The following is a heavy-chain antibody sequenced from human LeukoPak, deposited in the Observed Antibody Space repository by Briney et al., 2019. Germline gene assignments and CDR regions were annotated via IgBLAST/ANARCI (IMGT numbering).Heavy chain of an antibody. D-gene: IGHD1-26*01. CDR1: GFTFSSYE. V-gene: IGHV3-48*03. J-gene: IGHJ4*02. CDR2: ISSSGSTI. Sequence: GGSLRLSCAASGFTFSSYEMNWVRQAPGKGLEWGSYISSSGSTIYYADSVKGRFTISRDNAKNSLYLQMNSLRAEDTAVYYCARGEWELLALDYWGQGTLVTVSS. CDR3: ARGEWELLALDY.